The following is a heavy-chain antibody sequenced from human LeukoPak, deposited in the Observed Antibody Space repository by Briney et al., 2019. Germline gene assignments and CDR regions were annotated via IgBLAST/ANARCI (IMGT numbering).Heavy chain of an antibody. V-gene: IGHV3-11*06. D-gene: IGHD3-16*01. Sequence: GGSLRLSCAASGFTFSDYYMSWIRQAPGKGLEWVSYISSSSSYTNYADSVKGRFTISRDNAKNSLYLQMNSLRAEDTAVYYCARGSGPPGVTSFDYWGQGTLVTVSS. CDR3: ARGSGPPGVTSFDY. CDR2: ISSSSSYT. J-gene: IGHJ4*02. CDR1: GFTFSDYY.